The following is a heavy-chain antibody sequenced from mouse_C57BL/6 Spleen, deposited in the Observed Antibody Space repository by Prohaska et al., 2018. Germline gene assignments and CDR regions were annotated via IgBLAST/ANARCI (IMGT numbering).Heavy chain of an antibody. CDR2: INPNNGGT. Sequence: QSHGKSLEWIGDINPNNGGTSYNQKFKGKATLTVDKSSSTAYMELRSLTSEDSAVYYCARKERIGYYYGSFYYYAMDYWGQGTSVTVSS. J-gene: IGHJ4*01. V-gene: IGHV1-26*01. D-gene: IGHD1-1*01. CDR3: ARKERIGYYYGSFYYYAMDY.